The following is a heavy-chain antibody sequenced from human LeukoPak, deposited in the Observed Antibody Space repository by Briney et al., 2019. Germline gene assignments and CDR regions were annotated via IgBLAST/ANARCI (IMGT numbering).Heavy chain of an antibody. CDR3: ARDSILGATTFY. J-gene: IGHJ1*01. CDR2: ISSSSSTI. CDR1: GFTFSSYS. V-gene: IGHV3-48*01. Sequence: GGSLRLSCADSGFTFSSYSMKWFRQAPGKELEWVSYISSSSSTIYYADSVKGRFTISRDNAKNSLYLQMNSLRAEDTAVYYCARDSILGATTFYWGQGILVTVSS. D-gene: IGHD1-26*01.